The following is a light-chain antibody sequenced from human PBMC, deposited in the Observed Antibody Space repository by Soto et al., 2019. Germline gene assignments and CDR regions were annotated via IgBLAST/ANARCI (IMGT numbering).Light chain of an antibody. Sequence: DIQMTQSPSSLSASVGDRVTITCQASQDINKNLIWYKQKPGKAPKLLIYDASDLETGVPSRFSGSGSGTGFTFTISSLKPEDFETYYCQQYESLPLTFGQGTRLEIK. CDR2: DAS. J-gene: IGKJ5*01. V-gene: IGKV1-33*01. CDR1: QDINKN. CDR3: QQYESLPLT.